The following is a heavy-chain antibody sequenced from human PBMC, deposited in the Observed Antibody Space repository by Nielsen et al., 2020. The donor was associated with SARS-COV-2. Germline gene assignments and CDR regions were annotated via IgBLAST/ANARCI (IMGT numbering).Heavy chain of an antibody. CDR1: GFTFSSYA. CDR2: ISYDGSNK. V-gene: IGHV3-30-3*01. J-gene: IGHJ6*02. D-gene: IGHD4/OR15-4a*01. CDR3: ARELLTIYGMDV. Sequence: GGSLRLSCAASGFTFSSYAMHWVRQAPGKGLEWVAVISYDGSNKYYADSVKGRFTISRDNTKNTLYLQMNSLRAEDTAVYYCARELLTIYGMDVWGQGTTVTVSS.